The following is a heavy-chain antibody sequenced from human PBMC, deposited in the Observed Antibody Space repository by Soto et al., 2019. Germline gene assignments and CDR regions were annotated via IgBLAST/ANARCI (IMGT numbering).Heavy chain of an antibody. CDR2: IYYSGST. CDR1: GGSLSSSSYY. CDR3: ARRGDFWSGTAFDI. J-gene: IGHJ3*02. D-gene: IGHD3-3*01. Sequence: PPETLSLTCTFSGGSLSSSSYYWGWIRQPPGKGLEWIGSIYYSGSTYYNPSLKSRVTISVDTSKNQFSLKLSSVTAADTAVNYCARRGDFWSGTAFDIWAQGTIVTVSS. V-gene: IGHV4-39*01.